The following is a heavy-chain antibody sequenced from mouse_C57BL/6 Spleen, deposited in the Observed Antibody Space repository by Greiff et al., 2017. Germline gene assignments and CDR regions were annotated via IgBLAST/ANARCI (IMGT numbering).Heavy chain of an antibody. D-gene: IGHD3-1*01. CDR2: ISDGGSYT. CDR1: GFTFSSYA. J-gene: IGHJ2*01. CDR3: AKGGPSGYFDY. Sequence: DVMLVESGGGLVKPGGSLKLSCAASGFTFSSYAMSWVRQTPEKRLEWVATISDGGSYTYYPDNVKGRFTISRDNAKNNLYLQMSHLKSEDTAMYYCAKGGPSGYFDYWGQGTTLTVSS. V-gene: IGHV5-4*03.